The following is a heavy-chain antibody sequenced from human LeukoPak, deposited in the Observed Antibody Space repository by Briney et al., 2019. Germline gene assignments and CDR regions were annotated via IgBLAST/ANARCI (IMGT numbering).Heavy chain of an antibody. J-gene: IGHJ4*02. D-gene: IGHD3-22*01. Sequence: WASVKVSCKASGYTFTSYGISWVRQAPGQGLAWMGWISAYNGNTNYAQKLQGRVTMTTDTSTSTAYMELRSLRSDDTAVYYGALEVYYYDSSGYIHWGQGTLVTVSS. V-gene: IGHV1-18*01. CDR1: GYTFTSYG. CDR2: ISAYNGNT. CDR3: ALEVYYYDSSGYIH.